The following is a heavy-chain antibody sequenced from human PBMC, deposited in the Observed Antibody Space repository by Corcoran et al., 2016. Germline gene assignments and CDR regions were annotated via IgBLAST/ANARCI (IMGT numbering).Heavy chain of an antibody. D-gene: IGHD1-7*01. CDR2: VSGYNGKT. CDR3: AREGPPRGNSYYYYTMDV. Sequence: QVQLVQSGAEVKKPGASVKVSCKASGYTFNNYGISWVRQAPGQGLEWMGWVSGYNGKTYYAQKSQGRVTMTTDTSTSTAYMELRSLTSDDTAVYYCAREGPPRGNSYYYYTMDVWGQGTTVTVSS. J-gene: IGHJ6*02. V-gene: IGHV1-18*01. CDR1: GYTFNNYG.